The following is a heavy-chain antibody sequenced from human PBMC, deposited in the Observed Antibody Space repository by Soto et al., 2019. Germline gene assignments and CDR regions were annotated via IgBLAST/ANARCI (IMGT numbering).Heavy chain of an antibody. V-gene: IGHV4-34*01. Sequence: PSETLSLTCAVYGGSFSGYYWSWIRRPPGKGLEWIGEINHSGSTNYNPSLKSRVTISVDTSKNQFSLKLSSVTAADTAVYYCGRPSVLFRFFAWLFPPYSYSVMDVWAKGTTVPVSS. D-gene: IGHD3-9*01. CDR1: GGSFSGYY. CDR2: INHSGST. CDR3: GRPSVLFRFFAWLFPPYSYSVMDV. J-gene: IGHJ6*04.